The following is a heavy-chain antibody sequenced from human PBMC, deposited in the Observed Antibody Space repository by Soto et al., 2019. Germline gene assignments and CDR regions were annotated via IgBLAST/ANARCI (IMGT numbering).Heavy chain of an antibody. CDR1: GGSISSYY. V-gene: IGHV4-59*01. J-gene: IGHJ5*02. CDR3: ARAGYCSGGSCYQVGWFDP. D-gene: IGHD2-15*01. Sequence: QVQLQESGTGLVKPSETLSLTCTVSGGSISSYYWSWIRQPPGKGLEWIGYIYYSGSTNYNPSLKSRVTISVDTSKNQFSLKLSSVTAADTAVYYCARAGYCSGGSCYQVGWFDPWGQRTLVTVSS. CDR2: IYYSGST.